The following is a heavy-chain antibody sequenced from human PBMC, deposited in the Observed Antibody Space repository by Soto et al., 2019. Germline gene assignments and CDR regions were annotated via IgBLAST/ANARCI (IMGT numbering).Heavy chain of an antibody. Sequence: SSETLSLTCTVSGGSISNYYWSWIRQPAGKGLEWIGRIYTSGSTDYNPSLKSRVTMSVDTSKNQFSLRLSSVTAADTAVYYCARGHCTSTSCSPSDYWGQGALVTVSS. CDR3: ARGHCTSTSCSPSDY. J-gene: IGHJ4*02. CDR2: IYTSGST. CDR1: GGSISNYY. V-gene: IGHV4-4*07. D-gene: IGHD2-2*01.